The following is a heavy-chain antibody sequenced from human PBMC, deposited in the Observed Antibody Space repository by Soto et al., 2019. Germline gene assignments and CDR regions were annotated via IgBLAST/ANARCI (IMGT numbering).Heavy chain of an antibody. D-gene: IGHD2-2*01. CDR3: AKDLAGCTNCPKKYYYYMDV. J-gene: IGHJ6*03. CDR1: GFSFSTYG. CDR2: ISYDGTNK. V-gene: IGHV3-30*18. Sequence: GESLKISCAASGFSFSTYGMHWVRQAPGKGLEWVTVISYDGTNKDYADSVKGRFTISRDNSKDTLVLQMNSLRPDDTAVYYCAKDLAGCTNCPKKYYYYMDVWGKGTTVTVSS.